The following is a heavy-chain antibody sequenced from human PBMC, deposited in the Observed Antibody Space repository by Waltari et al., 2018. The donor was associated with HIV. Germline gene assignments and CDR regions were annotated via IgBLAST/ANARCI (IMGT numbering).Heavy chain of an antibody. V-gene: IGHV1-8*01. Sequence: QVQLVQSGAEVKKPGASVKVSCKASGYSFINYDINWVRQATGQGLEWMGWRNPSSRNTGYAQKFQGRVTRTRDTSITTAYRELTSLRSEDTAVYYCARGVNAVGATHWFDPWGQGTLVTVSS. D-gene: IGHD1-26*01. CDR2: RNPSSRNT. CDR3: ARGVNAVGATHWFDP. J-gene: IGHJ5*02. CDR1: GYSFINYD.